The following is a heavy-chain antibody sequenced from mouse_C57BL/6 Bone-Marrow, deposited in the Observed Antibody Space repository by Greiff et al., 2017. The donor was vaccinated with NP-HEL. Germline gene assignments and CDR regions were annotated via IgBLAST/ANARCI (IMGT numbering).Heavy chain of an antibody. CDR3: ARQELKHYCGSSLFAY. D-gene: IGHD1-1*01. J-gene: IGHJ3*01. CDR2: ISSGGSYT. V-gene: IGHV5-6*01. CDR1: GFTFSSYG. Sequence: EVKLVESGGDLVKPGGSLKLSCAASGFTFSSYGMSWVRQTPDKRLEWVATISSGGSYTYYPDSVKGRFTISRDNAKNTLYLQMSSLKSEDTAMYYCARQELKHYCGSSLFAYWGQGTLVTVSA.